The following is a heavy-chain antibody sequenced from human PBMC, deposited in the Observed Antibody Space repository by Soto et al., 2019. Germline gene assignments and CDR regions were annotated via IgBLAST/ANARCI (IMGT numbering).Heavy chain of an antibody. V-gene: IGHV4-30-4*01. D-gene: IGHD3-10*01. CDR1: GGSISSNDYC. Sequence: QVQLQESGPGLVEPSQTLSLTCTVSGGSISSNDYCWSWIRQPPGKGLEWIGHIFNGGSTYTSPSLKSRVSISVDTSKNQSSLKLSSLTAADTAVYYCAGGLSSEKVDSWGQEPWSPSPQ. J-gene: IGHJ5*01. CDR3: AGGLSSEKVDS. CDR2: IFNGGST.